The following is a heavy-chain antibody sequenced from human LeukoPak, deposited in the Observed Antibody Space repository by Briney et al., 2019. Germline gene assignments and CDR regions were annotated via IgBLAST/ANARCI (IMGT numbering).Heavy chain of an antibody. V-gene: IGHV3-21*04. J-gene: IGHJ4*02. D-gene: IGHD3-3*01. Sequence: GGSLRLSCAASGLTFSSYIMNWVRQAAGKGLAGVSSISSSSSYLYYADSVKGRFTVSRDNAKNSLYLQMNSLRAEDTAIYYCAKEGGTYDFFGGFFDYWGQGTLVTVSS. CDR2: ISSSSSYL. CDR3: AKEGGTYDFFGGFFDY. CDR1: GLTFSSYI.